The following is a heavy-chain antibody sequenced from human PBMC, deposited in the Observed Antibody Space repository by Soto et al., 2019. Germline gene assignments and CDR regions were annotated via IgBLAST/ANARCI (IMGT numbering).Heavy chain of an antibody. CDR3: ARDHGWGVVTPKWDNWFDP. J-gene: IGHJ5*02. V-gene: IGHV1-69*13. D-gene: IGHD2-21*02. CDR2: IIPIFGTA. CDR1: GGTFSSYA. Sequence: ASVKVSCKASGGTFSSYAMSWVRQAPGQGLEWMGGIIPIFGTANYAQKFQGRVTITADESTSTAYMELSSLRSEDTAVYYCARDHGWGVVTPKWDNWFDPWGQGTLVTVSS.